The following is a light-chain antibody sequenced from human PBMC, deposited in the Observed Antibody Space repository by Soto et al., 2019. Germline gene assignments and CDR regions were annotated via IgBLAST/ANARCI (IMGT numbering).Light chain of an antibody. CDR1: SSDVGAYKY. J-gene: IGLJ1*01. Sequence: QSALTQPASVSGSPGQSITISCTGTSSDVGAYKYVSWHQHHPGKAPQLLIYGVSDRPSGVSNRFSGSKSGNTASLTISGLQAEDEADYYCSSYKSGSTPFVFGTGTKLTVL. CDR3: SSYKSGSTPFV. CDR2: GVS. V-gene: IGLV2-14*03.